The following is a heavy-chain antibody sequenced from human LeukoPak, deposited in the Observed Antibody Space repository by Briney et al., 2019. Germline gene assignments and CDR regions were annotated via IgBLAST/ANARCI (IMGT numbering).Heavy chain of an antibody. CDR1: GYSFTSSD. CDR2: INPKSGRT. Sequence: ASVKVSCKASGYSFTSSDINWVRQATGQGPEWMGWINPKSGRTGYAKKFQARVSMTMNTSISTAYMEVNSLTFEDTAVYYCARGRSGLAAAETYDYWGQGTLITVSS. D-gene: IGHD6-13*01. V-gene: IGHV1-8*01. J-gene: IGHJ4*02. CDR3: ARGRSGLAAAETYDY.